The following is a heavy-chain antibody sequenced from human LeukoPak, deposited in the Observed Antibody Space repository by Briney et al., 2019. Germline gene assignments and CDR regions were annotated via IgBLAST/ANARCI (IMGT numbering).Heavy chain of an antibody. CDR2: INHSGST. J-gene: IGHJ4*02. CDR3: ARGPRYYYDSRGNGYYFDY. Sequence: PSETLSLTCAVDGGSFSGYYWSWIGQPPGKGLEWIGEINHSGSTNYNPSLKSRVTISVDTSKDQFSLKLSSVTAADTAVYYCARGPRYYYDSRGNGYYFDYWGQGTLVTVSS. CDR1: GGSFSGYY. D-gene: IGHD3-22*01. V-gene: IGHV4-34*01.